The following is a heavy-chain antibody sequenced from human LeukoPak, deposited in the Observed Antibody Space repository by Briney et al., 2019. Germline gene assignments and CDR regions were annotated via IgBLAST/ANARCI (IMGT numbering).Heavy chain of an antibody. V-gene: IGHV4-59*08. J-gene: IGHJ4*02. CDR1: GVSISTYY. CDR3: VRHRTGTTADY. Sequence: SETLSLTCTVSGVSISTYYWSWIRQPPGKGLEWIGCIYCSGNTNNSPSLKSRVTISVDTSKNQFSLSLTSVTAADTAVYYRVRHRTGTTADYWGQGTLVTVSS. CDR2: IYCSGNT. D-gene: IGHD1-7*01.